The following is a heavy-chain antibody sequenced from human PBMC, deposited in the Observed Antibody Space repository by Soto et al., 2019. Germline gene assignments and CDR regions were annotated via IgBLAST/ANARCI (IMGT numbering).Heavy chain of an antibody. CDR3: ARDRPGDEGDAFDI. J-gene: IGHJ3*02. CDR2: LYSGGST. D-gene: IGHD3-10*01. V-gene: IGHV3-53*02. CDR1: GLTVSSNY. Sequence: EVQLVETGGCLIQPGGSLRLSCVASGLTVSSNYMNWVRQAPGKGLEWVSVLYSGGSTHYAGSVKGRFIISRDNSKNTLYLQMNSLRAEDTAVYYCARDRPGDEGDAFDIWGHGTMVTVSS.